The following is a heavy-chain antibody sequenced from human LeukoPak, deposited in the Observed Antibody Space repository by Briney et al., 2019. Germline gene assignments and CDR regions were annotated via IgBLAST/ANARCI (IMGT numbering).Heavy chain of an antibody. CDR3: ARDPPYYGILTGYYWIADY. D-gene: IGHD3-9*01. Sequence: SVKVSCKASGFTFTSSAMQWVRQARGQRLEWIGWIVVGSGNTNYAQKFQERVTITRDMSTSTAYMELSSLRSDDTAVYYCARDPPYYGILTGYYWIADYWGQGTLVTVSS. CDR1: GFTFTSSA. CDR2: IVVGSGNT. J-gene: IGHJ4*02. V-gene: IGHV1-58*02.